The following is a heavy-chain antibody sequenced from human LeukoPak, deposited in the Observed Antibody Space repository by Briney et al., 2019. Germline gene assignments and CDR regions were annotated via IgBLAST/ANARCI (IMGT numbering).Heavy chain of an antibody. CDR3: ARDTKYAFDN. CDR1: GFTFSSYS. J-gene: IGHJ4*02. Sequence: PGGSLRLSCAASGFTFSSYSMNWVRQAPGKGLEWVSSISSSSSYIYYADSVKGRFTISGDKAKNSVYLQMNSLRVEDTAVYYCARDTKYAFDNWGQGTLVTVSS. V-gene: IGHV3-21*01. D-gene: IGHD2-2*01. CDR2: ISSSSSYI.